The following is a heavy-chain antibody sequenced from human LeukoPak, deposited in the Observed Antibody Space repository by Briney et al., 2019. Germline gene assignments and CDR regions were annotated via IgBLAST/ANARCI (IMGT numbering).Heavy chain of an antibody. Sequence: GASVKVSCKASGYTFTGYYMHWVRQAPGQGLEWMGWINPNSGGTNYAQKFRGRVTMTRDTSISTAYMELSRLRSEDTAVYYCARVMYYDFWSGSAFDYWGQGTLVTVSS. CDR1: GYTFTGYY. V-gene: IGHV1-2*02. CDR3: ARVMYYDFWSGSAFDY. CDR2: INPNSGGT. J-gene: IGHJ4*02. D-gene: IGHD3-3*01.